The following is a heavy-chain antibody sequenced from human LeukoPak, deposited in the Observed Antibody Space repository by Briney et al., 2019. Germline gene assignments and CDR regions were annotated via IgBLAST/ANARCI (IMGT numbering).Heavy chain of an antibody. CDR3: ARGRDLEPYYFDY. J-gene: IGHJ4*02. Sequence: SETLSLTCTVSGGSISSYYWSWIRQPPGKGLEWIGHIYYSGSTNYNPSLKSRVTISVNTSKSQFSLKLSSLTAADTAVYYCARGRDLEPYYFDYWGQGTLVTVSS. CDR2: IYYSGST. D-gene: IGHD5-24*01. CDR1: GGSISSYY. V-gene: IGHV4-59*08.